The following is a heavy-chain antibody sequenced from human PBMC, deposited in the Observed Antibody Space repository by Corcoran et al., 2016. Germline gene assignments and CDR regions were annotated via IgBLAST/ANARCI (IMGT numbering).Heavy chain of an antibody. Sequence: QLQLQESGPGLVKPSETLSLTCTVSGGSISSSSYYWGWIRQPPGKGLEWIGSIYYSGSTYYNPSLKSRVTISVDTSKNQFSLKLSSVTAADTAVYYCARDGGGVGALQGNWFDPWGQGTLVTVSS. D-gene: IGHD1-26*01. CDR1: GGSISSSSYY. CDR2: IYYSGST. V-gene: IGHV4-39*07. J-gene: IGHJ5*02. CDR3: ARDGGGVGALQGNWFDP.